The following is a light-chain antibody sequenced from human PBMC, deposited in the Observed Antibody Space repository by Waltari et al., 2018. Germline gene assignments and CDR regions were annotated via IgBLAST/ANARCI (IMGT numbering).Light chain of an antibody. CDR3: QSYDSSLSDSYV. CDR1: SANIGADYD. J-gene: IGLJ1*01. CDR2: GNN. Sequence: QSVLTQPPSVSGAPGQRVTISCTGISANIGADYDVNWYQQLPGPAPKLLIYGNNNRPSGVPDRFSGSKSGTSASLAITGLQAEDEADYFCQSYDSSLSDSYVFGTGTKVTVL. V-gene: IGLV1-40*01.